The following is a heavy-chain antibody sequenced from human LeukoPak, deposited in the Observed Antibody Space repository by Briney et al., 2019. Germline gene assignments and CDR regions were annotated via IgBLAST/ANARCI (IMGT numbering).Heavy chain of an antibody. CDR1: GYTFTGYY. CDR2: INPNSGGT. D-gene: IGHD6-13*01. CDR3: ARGFIEQQLVQVLVGEYFDY. Sequence: GASVKVSCKVSGYTFTGYYMHWVRQAPGQGLEWMGRINPNSGGTNYAQKFQGRVTMTRDTSISTAYMELSRLRSDDTAVYYCARGFIEQQLVQVLVGEYFDYWGQGTLVTVSS. V-gene: IGHV1-2*06. J-gene: IGHJ4*02.